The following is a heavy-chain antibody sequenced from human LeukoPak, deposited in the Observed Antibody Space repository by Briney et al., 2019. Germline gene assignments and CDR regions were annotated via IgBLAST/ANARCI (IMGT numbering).Heavy chain of an antibody. J-gene: IGHJ3*02. D-gene: IGHD1-26*01. Sequence: SETLSLTCTVSGGSISSYYWSWIRQPPGKGLEWIGYVYYSGSTNYNPSLKSRVTISVDTSKNQFSLKLSSVTAADTAVYYCARDTRRDLLAAFDIWGQGTMVTVSS. CDR1: GGSISSYY. V-gene: IGHV4-59*01. CDR3: ARDTRRDLLAAFDI. CDR2: VYYSGST.